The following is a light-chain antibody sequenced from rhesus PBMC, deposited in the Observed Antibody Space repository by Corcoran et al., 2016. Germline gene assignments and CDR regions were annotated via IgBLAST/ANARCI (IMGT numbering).Light chain of an antibody. CDR3: SSFASSGTYI. V-gene: IGLV2-13*03. J-gene: IGLJ1*01. Sequence: QAAPTQSPSVSGSPGQSVTISCTGTNSDIGYYNRVSWYQQHPGKAPQLMIYGVSSRPSGVSDRFSGSKSGNTASLTISGLQAEDEAAYYCSSFASSGTYIFGSGTRLTVL. CDR1: NSDIGYYNR. CDR2: GVS.